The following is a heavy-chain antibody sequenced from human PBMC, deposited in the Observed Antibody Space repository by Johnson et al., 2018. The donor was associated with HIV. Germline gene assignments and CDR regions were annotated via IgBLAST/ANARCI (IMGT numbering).Heavy chain of an antibody. CDR1: RFIFSNYA. CDR3: ARGAFLKVYVSDDAFDI. V-gene: IGHV3-30*03. D-gene: IGHD2-8*01. Sequence: QVQLVESGGGVVQPGKSPRISCSAPRFIFSNYAMIWVRYATAKGPAWMAIISYDGSNKNYADSLKGRFTISRDNSKNTLYLQWNYLRAEDTAVDYCARGAFLKVYVSDDAFDIWGQGTMVTVSS. J-gene: IGHJ3*02. CDR2: ISYDGSNK.